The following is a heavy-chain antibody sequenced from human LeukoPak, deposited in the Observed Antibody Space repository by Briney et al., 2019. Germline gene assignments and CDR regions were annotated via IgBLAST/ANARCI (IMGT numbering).Heavy chain of an antibody. CDR3: ARGAPSSPEGYDY. CDR1: GFTFSSYS. D-gene: IGHD6-13*01. J-gene: IGHJ4*02. V-gene: IGHV3-21*01. Sequence: GGSLRLSCAASGFTFSSYSMNWVRQAPGKGLEWVSSISGSSSYIYYADSVKGRFTISRDNAKNSLYLQMNSLRAEDTAVYYCARGAPSSPEGYDYWGQGTLVTVSS. CDR2: ISGSSSYI.